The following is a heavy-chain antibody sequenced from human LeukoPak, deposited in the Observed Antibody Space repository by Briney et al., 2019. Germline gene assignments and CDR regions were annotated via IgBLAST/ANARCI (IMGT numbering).Heavy chain of an antibody. V-gene: IGHV4-30-4*01. CDR1: GGSISSGGYY. CDR3: ARGAVAGTNFDY. CDR2: IYYSGST. D-gene: IGHD6-19*01. J-gene: IGHJ4*02. Sequence: PSETLSLTCTVSGGSISSGGYYWSWIRQPPGKGLEWIGYIYYSGSTYYNPSLKSRVTISVDTSKNQFSLKLSSVTAADTAVYYCARGAVAGTNFDYWGQGTLVTVSS.